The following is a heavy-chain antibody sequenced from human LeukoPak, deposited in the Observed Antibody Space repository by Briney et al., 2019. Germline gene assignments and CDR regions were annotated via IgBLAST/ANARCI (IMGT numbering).Heavy chain of an antibody. J-gene: IGHJ4*02. Sequence: DPSETLSLTCTVSGGSISSYYWSWIRQPAGKGLEWIGRIYTSGSTNYNPSLKSRVTMSVDTSKNQFSLKLSSVTAADTAVYYCARDRAAAGTTTMGFDYWGQGTLVTVSS. V-gene: IGHV4-4*07. CDR2: IYTSGST. CDR1: GGSISSYY. D-gene: IGHD6-13*01. CDR3: ARDRAAAGTTTMGFDY.